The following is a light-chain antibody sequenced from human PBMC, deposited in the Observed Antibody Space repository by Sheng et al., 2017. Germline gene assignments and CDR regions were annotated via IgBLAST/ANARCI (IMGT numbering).Light chain of an antibody. CDR1: QSITTF. CDR2: AAS. CDR3: QQNYRTPGT. V-gene: IGKV1-39*01. J-gene: IGKJ1*01. Sequence: DIQMTQSPSSLSASVGDRVTITCRASQSITTFLNWYQYKPGKVPKLLMYAASSLQSGVPSRFSGSGSGTDFTLTITNLQPEDFATYYCQQNYRTPGTFGQGTHGGNQT.